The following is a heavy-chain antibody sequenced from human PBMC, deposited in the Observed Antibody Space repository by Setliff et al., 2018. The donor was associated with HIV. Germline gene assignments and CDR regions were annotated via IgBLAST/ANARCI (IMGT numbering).Heavy chain of an antibody. CDR3: ATDAYHDFLTGPTPGAFDI. J-gene: IGHJ3*02. Sequence: SETLSLTCTVSGGSISSGGYYWSWIRQHPGKGLEWIGYIYYSGSTYYNPSLKSRVTMSVDTSKNQFSLKLSSVTAADTAVYYCATDAYHDFLTGPTPGAFDIWGQGTVVTVSS. D-gene: IGHD3-9*01. V-gene: IGHV4-31*03. CDR1: GGSISSGGYY. CDR2: IYYSGST.